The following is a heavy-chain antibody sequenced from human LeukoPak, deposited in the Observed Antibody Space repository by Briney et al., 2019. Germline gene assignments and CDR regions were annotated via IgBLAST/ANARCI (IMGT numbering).Heavy chain of an antibody. CDR3: AREGRVSGYDFDS. V-gene: IGHV3-74*03. Sequence: GGSLRLSCAASGFTFSSYAMSWVRQAPGKGLEWVSRINSDGSSITYAHSVKGRFTISRDNAKNTLYLQMNSLGVEDTAVYYCAREGRVSGYDFDSWGQGTLVTVSS. D-gene: IGHD5-12*01. CDR2: INSDGSSI. CDR1: GFTFSSYA. J-gene: IGHJ4*02.